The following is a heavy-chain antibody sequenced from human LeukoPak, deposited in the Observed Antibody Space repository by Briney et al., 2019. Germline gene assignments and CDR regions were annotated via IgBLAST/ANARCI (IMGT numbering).Heavy chain of an antibody. Sequence: SETLSLTCAVYGGSFSGYYWSWIRQPPGKGLVWIGEINHSGSTNYNPSLKSRVTISVDTSKNQFSLKLSSVTAADTAVYYCASRLDATVVTNTKDLHSYYFDYWGQGTLVTVSS. D-gene: IGHD4-23*01. CDR3: ASRLDATVVTNTKDLHSYYFDY. J-gene: IGHJ4*02. V-gene: IGHV4-34*01. CDR1: GGSFSGYY. CDR2: INHSGST.